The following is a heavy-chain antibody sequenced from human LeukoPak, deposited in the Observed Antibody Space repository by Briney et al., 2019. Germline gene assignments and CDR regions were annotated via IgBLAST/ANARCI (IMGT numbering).Heavy chain of an antibody. J-gene: IGHJ4*02. Sequence: PSETLSLTCTVSGGSISSGSYYWGWIRQPPGKGLEWIGSIYYSGSTYYNPSLKSRVTISVDTSKNQFSLKLSSVTAAGTAVYYCARHRDTAISKFSYWGQGTLVTVSS. D-gene: IGHD5-18*01. CDR3: ARHRDTAISKFSY. CDR1: GGSISSGSYY. CDR2: IYYSGST. V-gene: IGHV4-39*01.